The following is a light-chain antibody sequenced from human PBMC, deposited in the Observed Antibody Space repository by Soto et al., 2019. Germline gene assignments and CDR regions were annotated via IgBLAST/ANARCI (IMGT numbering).Light chain of an antibody. Sequence: EIVLTQAPATLSVSAGERATLSCRASQSISSNLAWYQQKPGPAPRLLIYGASTRATGIPARFSGSGSGTEFTLIISRLQSEDFAIYYCQQYNKWPRTFGQGTKVDIK. J-gene: IGKJ1*01. CDR3: QQYNKWPRT. V-gene: IGKV3-15*01. CDR1: QSISSN. CDR2: GAS.